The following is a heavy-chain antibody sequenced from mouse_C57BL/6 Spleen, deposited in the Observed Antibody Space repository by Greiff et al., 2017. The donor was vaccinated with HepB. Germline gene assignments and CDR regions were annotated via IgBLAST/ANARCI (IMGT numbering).Heavy chain of an antibody. V-gene: IGHV5-4*03. CDR2: ISDGGSYT. J-gene: IGHJ3*01. D-gene: IGHD2-1*01. CDR1: GFTFSSYA. CDR3: ARGGNPVAY. Sequence: DVMLVESGGGLVKPGGSLKLSCAASGFTFSSYAMSWVRQTPEKRLEWVATISDGGSYTYYPDNVKGRFTISRDNAKNNLYLQMSHLKSEDTAMYYCARGGNPVAYWGQGTLVTVSA.